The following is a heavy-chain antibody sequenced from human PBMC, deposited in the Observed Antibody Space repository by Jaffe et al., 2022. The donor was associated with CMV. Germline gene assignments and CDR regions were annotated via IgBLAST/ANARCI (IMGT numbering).Heavy chain of an antibody. CDR3: VADYG. V-gene: IGHV3-15*01. CDR1: GFTVSSAW. D-gene: IGHD3-10*01. CDR2: MKRKSNGGTT. Sequence: EVQLVESGGGLVKPGRSLRLSCVVSGFTVSSAWMHWVRQAPGKGLEWVGRMKRKSNGGTTDFATFVKGRFTISRDDSQNTLYLQMNSLTPEDTAVYYCVADYGWGQGTLVTVSS. J-gene: IGHJ4*02.